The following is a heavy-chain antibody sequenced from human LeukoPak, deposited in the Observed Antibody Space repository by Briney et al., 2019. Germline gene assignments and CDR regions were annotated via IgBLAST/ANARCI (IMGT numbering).Heavy chain of an antibody. CDR3: AKDPRWLHTHFDY. Sequence: GGSLRLSCAASGFTVSSNYMSWVRQAPGKGLEWVSVIYSGGSTYYADSVKGRFTISRDNSKNTLYLQMNSLRAEDTAVYYCAKDPRWLHTHFDYWGQGTLVTVSS. CDR2: IYSGGST. CDR1: GFTVSSNY. D-gene: IGHD5-24*01. J-gene: IGHJ4*02. V-gene: IGHV3-53*01.